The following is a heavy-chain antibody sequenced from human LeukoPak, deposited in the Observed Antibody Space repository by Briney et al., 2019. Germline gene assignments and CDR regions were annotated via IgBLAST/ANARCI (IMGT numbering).Heavy chain of an antibody. CDR1: GYTFTSYG. J-gene: IGHJ4*02. D-gene: IGHD6-19*01. Sequence: ASVKVSCKASGYTFTSYGISWVRQAPGQGLEWMGWISAYNGNTNYAQKLQGRVTMTTDTSTSTAYMELRSLRSDDTAVYYCARGGDSSGWYGEDYFDYWGQGTLVTVSS. V-gene: IGHV1-18*01. CDR2: ISAYNGNT. CDR3: ARGGDSSGWYGEDYFDY.